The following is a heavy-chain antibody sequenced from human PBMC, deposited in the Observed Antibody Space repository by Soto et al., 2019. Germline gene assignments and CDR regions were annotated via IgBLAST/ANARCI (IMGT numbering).Heavy chain of an antibody. V-gene: IGHV4-34*01. D-gene: IGHD6-6*01. CDR2: INHSGST. CDR3: ARGRRVAARGGLDY. J-gene: IGHJ4*02. CDR1: GGSFSCYY. Sequence: SETLSLTCAVYGGSFSCYYWIWIRQPPGKGLEWIGEINHSGSTNYNPSLKSRVTISVDTSKNQFSLKLSSVTAADTAVYYCARGRRVAARGGLDYWGRGTLVTVSS.